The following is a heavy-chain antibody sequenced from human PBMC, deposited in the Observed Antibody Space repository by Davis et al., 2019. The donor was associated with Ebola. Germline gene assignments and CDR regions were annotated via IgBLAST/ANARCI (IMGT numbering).Heavy chain of an antibody. CDR2: IIPIFGTA. CDR3: ATVKPYYSSEFDY. V-gene: IGHV1-69*06. D-gene: IGHD2/OR15-2a*01. J-gene: IGHJ4*02. Sequence: SVKVSCKASGGTFSSYAISWVRQAPGQGLEWMGGIIPIFGTANYAQKFQGRVTITADKSTSTAYMELSSLRSEDTAVYYCATVKPYYSSEFDYWGQGTLVTVSS. CDR1: GGTFSSYA.